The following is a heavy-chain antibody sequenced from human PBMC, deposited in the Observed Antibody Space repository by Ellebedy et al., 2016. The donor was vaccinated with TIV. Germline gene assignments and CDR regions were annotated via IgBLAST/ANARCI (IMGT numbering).Heavy chain of an antibody. D-gene: IGHD3-10*01. V-gene: IGHV3-66*01. CDR3: ARDKRYGSGSYSYYYGMDV. CDR1: GFTVSNFF. CDR2: IYTDGGT. Sequence: GGSLRLSCAASGFTVSNFFMSWVRQAPGKGLEWVSVIYTDGGTNYTDSVMGRFTISRDNSKNTLYLQMNSLRAEDTAVYYCARDKRYGSGSYSYYYGMDVWGQGTTVTVSS. J-gene: IGHJ6*02.